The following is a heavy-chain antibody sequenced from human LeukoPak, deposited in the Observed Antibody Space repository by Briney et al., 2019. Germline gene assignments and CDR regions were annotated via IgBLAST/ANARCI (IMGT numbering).Heavy chain of an antibody. CDR2: IYYSGNT. D-gene: IGHD3-22*01. J-gene: IGHJ4*02. Sequence: SETLSLTCTVSGDSISTSNSYWGWIRQPPGKGLEWIRSIYYSGNTYYNASLKSRVTISVDTSKNQFSLKLSSVTAADTAVYYCARSPYDSSGYYSYWGQGTLVTVSS. CDR1: GDSISTSNSY. CDR3: ARSPYDSSGYYSY. V-gene: IGHV4-39*07.